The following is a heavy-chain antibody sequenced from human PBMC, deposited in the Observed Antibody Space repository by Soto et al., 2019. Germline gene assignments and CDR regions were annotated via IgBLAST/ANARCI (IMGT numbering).Heavy chain of an antibody. V-gene: IGHV3-48*01. J-gene: IGHJ4*02. D-gene: IGHD4-17*01. CDR2: ISSSSTI. CDR1: GFTFSSYN. Sequence: PGGSLRLSCAASGFTFSSYNMNWVRQAPGKGLEWVSYISSSSTIYYADSVKGRFTISRDNAKNSLSLQMNSLRAEDTAVYYCARENEDYGNTDHWGQGTLVTVSS. CDR3: ARENEDYGNTDH.